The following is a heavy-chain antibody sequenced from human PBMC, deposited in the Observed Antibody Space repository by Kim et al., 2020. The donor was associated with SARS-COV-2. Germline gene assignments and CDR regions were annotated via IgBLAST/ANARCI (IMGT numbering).Heavy chain of an antibody. CDR2: INHSGST. CDR1: GGSFSGYY. Sequence: SETLSLTCAVYGGSFSGYYWSWIRQPPGKGLEWIGEINHSGSTNYNPSLKSRVTISVDTSKNQFSLKLSSVTAADTAVYYCARQDIVVVPAALGVYYYYYYYMEVWGKGTTVTVSS. V-gene: IGHV4-34*01. D-gene: IGHD2-2*01. CDR3: ARQDIVVVPAALGVYYYYYYYMEV. J-gene: IGHJ6*03.